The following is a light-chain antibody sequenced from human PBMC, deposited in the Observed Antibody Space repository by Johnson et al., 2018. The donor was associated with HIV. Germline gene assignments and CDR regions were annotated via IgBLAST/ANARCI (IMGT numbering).Light chain of an antibody. CDR3: ATWDDTLNGNYV. CDR2: RNN. Sequence: QSVLTQPPSASGTPGQRVTISCSGSSSNIGSSPVNWYQQLPGTAPKLLIYRNNQRPSGVPDRFSGSKPGTSASLAISGLQAADEADYYCATWDDTLNGNYVFGTGTKVTVL. J-gene: IGLJ1*01. V-gene: IGLV1-44*01. CDR1: SSNIGSSP.